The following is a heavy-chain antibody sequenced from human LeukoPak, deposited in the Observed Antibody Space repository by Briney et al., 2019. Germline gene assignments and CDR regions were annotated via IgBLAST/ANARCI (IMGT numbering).Heavy chain of an antibody. CDR2: IKHSVNA. J-gene: IGHJ4*02. CDR3: ARAINYGSGSYYFDY. D-gene: IGHD3-10*01. CDR1: GGSIGGYY. Sequence: SETLSLTRVLHGGSIGGYYWSWIRQSPGKGLEWIGEIKHSVNANYNPSLMSRVTISVDTSKTQFSLKMTSVTAADTAVYYCARAINYGSGSYYFDYWGQGALVTVSS. V-gene: IGHV4-34*01.